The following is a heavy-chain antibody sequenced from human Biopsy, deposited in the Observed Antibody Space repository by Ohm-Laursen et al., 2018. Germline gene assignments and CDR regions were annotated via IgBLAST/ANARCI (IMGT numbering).Heavy chain of an antibody. CDR2: IHWDDDK. CDR3: ARTWREQLAPIFDCYYYAMDV. Sequence: TQTLTLTRTFSGFSFSISGICVSWIRQAPGKAPEWLARIHWDDDKYYSTSLKTRLTISKDTSKNQVVLTMTNMDPLDTGRYYCARTWREQLAPIFDCYYYAMDVWGQGTTVTVSS. D-gene: IGHD6-6*01. J-gene: IGHJ6*02. CDR1: GFSFSISGIC. V-gene: IGHV2-70*11.